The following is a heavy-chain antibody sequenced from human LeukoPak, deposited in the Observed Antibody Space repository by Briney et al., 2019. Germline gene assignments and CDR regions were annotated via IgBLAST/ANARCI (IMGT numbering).Heavy chain of an antibody. D-gene: IGHD3-3*01. CDR1: GDSISNGDYY. CDR3: ASLPRSGFPYYFDY. V-gene: IGHV4-30-4*01. J-gene: IGHJ4*01. Sequence: SETLSLTCTVSGDSISNGDYYWSWIRQPPGKGLEWIGYIYYSGSTYYNPSLKSRVTISVDTSKNQFSLRLSPATAADTAVYYCASLPRSGFPYYFDYWGQEPWSPSPQ. CDR2: IYYSGST.